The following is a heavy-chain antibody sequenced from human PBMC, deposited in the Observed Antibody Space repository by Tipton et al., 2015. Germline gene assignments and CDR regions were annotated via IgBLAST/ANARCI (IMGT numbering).Heavy chain of an antibody. V-gene: IGHV3-15*07. CDR3: ARHTVTTEFDVFDI. J-gene: IGHJ3*02. CDR2: IKKKSEGATA. Sequence: SLRLSCIVSGLTFSDTWMNWVRQAPGKGLEWVGRIKKKSEGATADYGATVKDRFTMSRDDSQNTVFLHMNNLKREDTAVYYCARHTVTTEFDVFDIWGQGTRVTVSS. CDR1: GLTFSDTW. D-gene: IGHD4-17*01.